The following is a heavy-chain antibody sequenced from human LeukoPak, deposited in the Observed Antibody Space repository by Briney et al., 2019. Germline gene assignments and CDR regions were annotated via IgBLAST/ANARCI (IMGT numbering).Heavy chain of an antibody. CDR1: GYTFSHYA. V-gene: IGHV7-4-1*02. J-gene: IGHJ4*02. D-gene: IGHD3-9*01. CDR3: ARDSRGAGTGLDR. CDR2: INTDTGNP. Sequence: ASVKVSCKASGYTFSHYAMNWVRQAPGQGPQWVGWINTDTGNPTYAHDFIGRYVFSLDSSVSTAYLEISSLKSEDTAVYYCARDSRGAGTGLDRWGQGTLVTVSS.